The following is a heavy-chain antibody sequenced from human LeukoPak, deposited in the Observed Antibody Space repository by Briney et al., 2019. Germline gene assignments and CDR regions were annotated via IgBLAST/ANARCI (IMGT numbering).Heavy chain of an antibody. CDR1: GGSISSGGYY. CDR3: ARGGRSWYDWFDP. J-gene: IGHJ5*02. V-gene: IGHV4-31*03. Sequence: SETLSLTCTVSGGSISSGGYYWSWIRQHPGKGLEWIGYIYYSGSTYYNPSLKSRVTISVGTSKNQFSLKLSSVTAADTAVYYCARGGRSWYDWFDPWGQGTLVTVSS. CDR2: IYYSGST. D-gene: IGHD6-13*01.